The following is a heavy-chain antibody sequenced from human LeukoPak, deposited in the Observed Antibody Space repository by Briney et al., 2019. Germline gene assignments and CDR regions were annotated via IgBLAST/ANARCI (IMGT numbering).Heavy chain of an antibody. CDR3: ARGGYSFDY. J-gene: IGHJ4*02. V-gene: IGHV3-7*01. D-gene: IGHD5-18*01. CDR2: LHADGVEQ. CDR1: GFSLSGYW. Sequence: PGGSLRLSCAASGFSLSGYWMTWVRQAPGKGLEWVARLHADGVEQNYVDSVTGRFTMSRDNAKNSLDLQMHSLRVEDTAVYYCARGGYSFDYLGQGTLVAVSS.